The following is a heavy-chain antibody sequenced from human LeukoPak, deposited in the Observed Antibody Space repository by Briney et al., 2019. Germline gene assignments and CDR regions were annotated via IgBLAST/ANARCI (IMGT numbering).Heavy chain of an antibody. CDR3: ARNGQGLKSGYGMDV. CDR1: GFTFSSYE. V-gene: IGHV3-48*03. D-gene: IGHD2-15*01. J-gene: IGHJ6*02. CDR2: ISSSGSTI. Sequence: GGSLRLSCAASGFTFSSYEMNWVRQAPGKGLEWVSYISSSGSTIYYADSVKGRFTISRDNAKNSLYLQMNSLRGDDTAVYYCARNGQGLKSGYGMDVWGQGTTVTVS.